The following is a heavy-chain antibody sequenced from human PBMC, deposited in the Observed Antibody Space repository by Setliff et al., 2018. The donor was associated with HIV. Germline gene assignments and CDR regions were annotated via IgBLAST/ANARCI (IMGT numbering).Heavy chain of an antibody. D-gene: IGHD5-12*01. J-gene: IGHJ6*03. Sequence: ASVKVSCKASGYTFIGYYIHWVRQAPGQGLEWMGGIIPILGIANYAQKFQGRVTITADKSTSTAYMELSSLRSEDTAVYYCARSDIVATISGYYYYYMDVWGKGTTVTVSS. V-gene: IGHV1-69*10. CDR2: IIPILGIA. CDR1: GYTFIGYY. CDR3: ARSDIVATISGYYYYYMDV.